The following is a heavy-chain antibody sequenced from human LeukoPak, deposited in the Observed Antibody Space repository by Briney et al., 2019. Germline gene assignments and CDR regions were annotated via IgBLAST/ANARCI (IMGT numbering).Heavy chain of an antibody. Sequence: GGSLRLSCAASGFTFSSSWMSWVRQAPGKGLEWVANINEDGSAKYYVDSVKGRFTISRDNAKRSLDLQVNSLRAEDTAVYYCTRSRRDGNDYWGQGTLVAVSS. J-gene: IGHJ4*02. D-gene: IGHD5-24*01. V-gene: IGHV3-7*01. CDR3: TRSRRDGNDY. CDR2: INEDGSAK. CDR1: GFTFSSSW.